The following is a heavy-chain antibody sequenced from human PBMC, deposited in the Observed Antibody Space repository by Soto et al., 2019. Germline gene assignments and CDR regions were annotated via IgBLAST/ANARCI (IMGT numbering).Heavy chain of an antibody. CDR2: LIPISGTA. CDR3: ARSQGSSTSLEIYYYYYYGMDV. J-gene: IGHJ6*02. D-gene: IGHD2-2*01. V-gene: IGHV1-69*01. Sequence: QVQLVQSGAEVKKPGSSVKVSCKASGGTFSSYAISWVRQAPGQGLEWRGGLIPISGTAHYAQKFQGRVTITADESTSTAYMELSSLRSDATAVYYCARSQGSSTSLEIYYYYYYGMDVWGQGTTVTVSS. CDR1: GGTFSSYA.